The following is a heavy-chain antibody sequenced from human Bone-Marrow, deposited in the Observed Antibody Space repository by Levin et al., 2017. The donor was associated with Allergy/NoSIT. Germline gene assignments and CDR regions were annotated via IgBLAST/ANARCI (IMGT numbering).Heavy chain of an antibody. CDR3: TTDYFYGDYFDY. CDR1: GFTFSNAR. V-gene: IGHV3-15*01. D-gene: IGHD3-22*01. Sequence: KPGGSLRLSCVASGFTFSNARMNWVRQAPGKGLEWVALIKSQPDGGTTDYAAPLKGRITISRDDSKKTVYLQMNSLKTEDTGVYYCTTDYFYGDYFDYWGQGTLVAVSS. J-gene: IGHJ4*02. CDR2: IKSQPDGGTT.